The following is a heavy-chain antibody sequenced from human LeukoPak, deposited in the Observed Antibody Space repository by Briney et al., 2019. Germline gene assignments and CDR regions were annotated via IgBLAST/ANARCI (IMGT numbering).Heavy chain of an antibody. J-gene: IGHJ4*02. CDR3: CLVGDTEAADTLPLDY. Sequence: SEALSLTCAASGGSLFDYYWXXXRQSPGKXXXXIXXVKHXXXTTYNASLNKRLRIXQDTAKNEFSLKKTSVTDADTAVYYCCLVGDTEAADTLPLDYWGQGTLVTVSS. CDR2: VKHXXXT. V-gene: IGHV4-34*01. CDR1: GGSLFDYY. D-gene: IGHD5-18*01.